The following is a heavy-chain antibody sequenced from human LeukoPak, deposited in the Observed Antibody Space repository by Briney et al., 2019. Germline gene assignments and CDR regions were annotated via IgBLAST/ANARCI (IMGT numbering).Heavy chain of an antibody. D-gene: IGHD6-13*01. CDR3: ARGVVGIAAAGTGDY. CDR1: GFTFSSYS. J-gene: IGHJ4*02. CDR2: ISSSSSYI. V-gene: IGHV3-21*01. Sequence: PGGSLRLSCAASGFTFSSYSMNWVRQAPGKGLEWVSSISSSSSYIYYADSVKGRFTISRDNAKNSLYLQMNSLRAEDTAVYYCARGVVGIAAAGTGDYWGQGTLVTVSS.